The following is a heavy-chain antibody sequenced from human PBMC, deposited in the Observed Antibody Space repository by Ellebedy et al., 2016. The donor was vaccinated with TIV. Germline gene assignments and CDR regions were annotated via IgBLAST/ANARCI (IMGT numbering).Heavy chain of an antibody. CDR1: GFTFSSYA. J-gene: IGHJ4*02. V-gene: IGHV3-23*01. CDR3: AKGGGGSTAKPLDY. D-gene: IGHD1-26*01. Sequence: GESLKISXAASGFTFSSYAMSWVRQAPGKGLEWVSAISGSGGSTYYADSVKGRFTISRDNSKNTLYLQMNSLRADDTAVYYCAKGGGGSTAKPLDYWGQGTLVTVSS. CDR2: ISGSGGST.